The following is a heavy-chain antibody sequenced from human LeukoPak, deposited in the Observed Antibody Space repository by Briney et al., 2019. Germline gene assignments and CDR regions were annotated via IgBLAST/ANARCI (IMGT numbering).Heavy chain of an antibody. CDR2: ISSSSSTI. J-gene: IGHJ4*02. Sequence: GGSLRLSCAASGFTFSSYSMNWVRQAPGKGLEWVSCISSSSSTIYYADSVKGRFTISRDSSKNTLFLQMNRLRPEDAAVYYCAKAPVATCRGAFCYPFDYWGLGTLVTVSS. CDR3: AKAPVATCRGAFCYPFDY. D-gene: IGHD2-15*01. CDR1: GFTFSSYS. V-gene: IGHV3-48*01.